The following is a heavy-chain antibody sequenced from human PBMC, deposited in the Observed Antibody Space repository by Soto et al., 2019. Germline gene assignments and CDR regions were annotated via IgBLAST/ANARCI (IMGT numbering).Heavy chain of an antibody. Sequence: EVQLVESGGGLVQPGGSLKLSCAASGFTFSGSAMHWVRQASGKGLEWVGRIRSKANSYATAYAASVKGRFTISRDDSKNTAYLQVNSLKTEDTAVYYCTRQFTGQLKRDDAFDIWGQGTMVTVSS. CDR2: IRSKANSYAT. CDR1: GFTFSGSA. D-gene: IGHD2-8*02. V-gene: IGHV3-73*01. CDR3: TRQFTGQLKRDDAFDI. J-gene: IGHJ3*02.